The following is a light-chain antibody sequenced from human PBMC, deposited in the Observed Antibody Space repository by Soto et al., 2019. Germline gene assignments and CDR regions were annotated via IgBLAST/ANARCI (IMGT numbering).Light chain of an antibody. CDR3: QQYYGSPYT. CDR1: QSVSTNY. J-gene: IGKJ2*01. V-gene: IGKV3-20*01. Sequence: EIVLTQSPGTLSLSPGERVTLSYRASQSVSTNYLAWYQQKPGQAPRLLIYGSSTRATGIPDRFSGSGSGTAFTLTISRLEPEDFAVYYYQQYYGSPYTFGQGTKLEIK. CDR2: GSS.